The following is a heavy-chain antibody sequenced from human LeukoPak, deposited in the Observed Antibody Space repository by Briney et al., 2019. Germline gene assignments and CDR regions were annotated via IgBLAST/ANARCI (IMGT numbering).Heavy chain of an antibody. CDR2: ISYDGSNK. V-gene: IGHV3-30-3*01. Sequence: GGSLRLSCAASGFTFSNYAMHWVRQAPGKGLEWVAVISYDGSNKYYADSVKGHSKNTLYLQMNSLRAEDTAVYYCAREPQWELLPVVFYSDYWGQGTLVTVSS. CDR3: AREPQWELLPVVFYSDY. D-gene: IGHD1-26*01. J-gene: IGHJ4*02. CDR1: GFTFSNYA.